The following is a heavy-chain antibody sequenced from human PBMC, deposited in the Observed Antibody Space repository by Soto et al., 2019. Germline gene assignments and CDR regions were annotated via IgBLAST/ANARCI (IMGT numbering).Heavy chain of an antibody. V-gene: IGHV4-34*01. J-gene: IGHJ4*02. CDR3: ARACSSSSVFGY. CDR1: GGSFSGYY. D-gene: IGHD6-6*01. CDR2: INHSGST. Sequence: QVQLQQWGAGLLKPSETLSLTCAVYGGSFSGYYWSWIRQPPGKGLEWIGEINHSGSTNYNPSLKSRVTISVDTSKNQFSLKLSSVTAADTAVYYCARACSSSSVFGYWGQGTLVTVSS.